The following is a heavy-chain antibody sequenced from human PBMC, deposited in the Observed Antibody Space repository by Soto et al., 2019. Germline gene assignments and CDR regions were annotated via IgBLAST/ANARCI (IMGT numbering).Heavy chain of an antibody. CDR1: GFTFSSYW. J-gene: IGHJ4*02. CDR3: ARIYSSSWYYFDY. V-gene: IGHV3-7*03. CDR2: IKQDGSEK. Sequence: GGSLRLSCAASGFTFSSYWMSWVRQAPGKGLEWVANIKQDGSEKYYVDSVKGRFTISRDNAKNSLYLQMNSLRAEDTAVYYCARIYSSSWYYFDYWGQGTLVTVSS. D-gene: IGHD6-13*01.